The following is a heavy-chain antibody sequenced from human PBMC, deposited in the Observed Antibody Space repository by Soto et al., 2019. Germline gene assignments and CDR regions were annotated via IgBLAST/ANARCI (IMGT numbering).Heavy chain of an antibody. J-gene: IGHJ6*02. V-gene: IGHV4-31*03. CDR2: IYYSGST. CDR3: PRDRATRHPKLTSPNRLDYRYCGIDV. D-gene: IGHD2-2*01. CDR1: GGSISSGGYY. Sequence: PSETLSLTCTVSGGSISSGGYYWSWIRQHPGKGLEWIGYIYYSGSTYYNPSLKSRVTISVDTSKNQFSLKLSSVTAADTAVYYCPRDRATRHPKLTSPNRLDYRYCGIDVWGQGTTVTVSS.